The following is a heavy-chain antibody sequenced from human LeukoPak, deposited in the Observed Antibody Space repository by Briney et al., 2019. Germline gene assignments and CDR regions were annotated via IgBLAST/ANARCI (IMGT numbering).Heavy chain of an antibody. CDR2: ISDAGGST. CDR1: GFTFSSDA. Sequence: GGSLRLSCEASGFTFSSDAMSWVRQAPGKGLEWVSAISDAGGSTYYADSVKGRFTISRDNSKNTLFMQMRSLRAEDTAVSYCAKEGIAAAGYFDYWGQGPLVTVSS. CDR3: AKEGIAAAGYFDY. J-gene: IGHJ4*02. D-gene: IGHD6-13*01. V-gene: IGHV3-23*01.